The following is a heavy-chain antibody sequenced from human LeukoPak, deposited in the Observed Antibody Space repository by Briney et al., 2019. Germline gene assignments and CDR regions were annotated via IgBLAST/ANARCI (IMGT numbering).Heavy chain of an antibody. CDR1: GGSFSGYY. Sequence: PSETLSLTCAVYGGSFSGYYWSWIRQPPGKGLEWIGEINHSGSTNYNPSLKSRATISVDTSKNQFSLKLSSVTAADTAVYYCARLGYCSGGSCHWGQGTLVTVSS. CDR2: INHSGST. V-gene: IGHV4-34*01. CDR3: ARLGYCSGGSCH. D-gene: IGHD2-15*01. J-gene: IGHJ4*02.